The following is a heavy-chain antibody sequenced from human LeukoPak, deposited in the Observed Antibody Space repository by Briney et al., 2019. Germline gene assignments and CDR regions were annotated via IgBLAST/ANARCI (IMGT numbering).Heavy chain of an antibody. J-gene: IGHJ4*02. CDR3: ARVGVTAATADY. CDR2: INPRGGSA. D-gene: IGHD6-25*01. CDR1: GYTFTSYF. Sequence: ASVKVSCKASGYTFTSYFMHWMRQAPGQGPEWMGIINPRGGSADYSQKFQDRVSMSSDTSTSTVYMELSSLRSEDTAVYFCARVGVTAATADYWGQGTLVTVSS. V-gene: IGHV1-46*01.